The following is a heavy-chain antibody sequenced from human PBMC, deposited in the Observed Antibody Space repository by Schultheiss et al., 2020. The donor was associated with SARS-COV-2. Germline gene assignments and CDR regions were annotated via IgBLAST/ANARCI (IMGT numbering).Heavy chain of an antibody. CDR2: INPNSGGT. V-gene: IGHV1-2*02. D-gene: IGHD1-7*01. CDR1: GYTFTGYY. J-gene: IGHJ4*02. CDR3: ARGYNWNYSYFDY. Sequence: ASVKVSCKASGYTFTGYYMHWVRQAPGQGLEWMGWINPNSGGTNYAQKFQGRVTMTRDTSISTAYMELSSLRSEDTAMYYCARGYNWNYSYFDYWGQGTLVTVSS.